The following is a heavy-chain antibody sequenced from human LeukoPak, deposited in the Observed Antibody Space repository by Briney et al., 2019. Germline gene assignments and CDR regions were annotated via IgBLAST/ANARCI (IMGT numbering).Heavy chain of an antibody. CDR3: AKDISRYSSGCFDY. J-gene: IGHJ4*02. CDR1: GFIFSTHA. V-gene: IGHV3-33*06. CDR2: IWYDGSNK. D-gene: IGHD6-19*01. Sequence: LSGGSLRLSCAASGFIFSTHAVTWVRQAPGKGLEWVAVIWYDGSNKYYADSVKGRFTISRDNSKNTLYLQMNSLRAEDTAVYYCAKDISRYSSGCFDYWGQGTLVTVSS.